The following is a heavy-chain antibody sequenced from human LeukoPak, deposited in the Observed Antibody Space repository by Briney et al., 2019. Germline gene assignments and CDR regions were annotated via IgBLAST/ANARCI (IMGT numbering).Heavy chain of an antibody. V-gene: IGHV4-59*10. D-gene: IGHD5-24*01. Sequence: SETLSLPCADYGGSFSGFYWSWVRQSAGKGLEWIGRIYAAETDFNPSLKSRLTMSIDTSKNQFSLKLRSVTAADTAVYYCARHQGWLQWEYWGQGTLVTVSS. CDR3: ARHQGWLQWEY. J-gene: IGHJ4*02. CDR1: GGSFSGFY. CDR2: IYAAET.